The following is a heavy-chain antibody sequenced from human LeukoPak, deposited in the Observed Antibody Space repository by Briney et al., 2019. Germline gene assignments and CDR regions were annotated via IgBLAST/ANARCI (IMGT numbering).Heavy chain of an antibody. CDR2: IYYSGST. CDR1: GGSISSGDYY. J-gene: IGHJ4*02. D-gene: IGHD2-15*01. Sequence: SQTLSLTCTVSGGSISSGDYYWSWIRQPPGKGLEWIGYIYYSGSTYYNPSLKSRVTISVDTSKNQFSLKLSSVTAADTAVYYCAREAPEDCSGGSCYSYFDYWGQGTLVTVSS. V-gene: IGHV4-30-4*01. CDR3: AREAPEDCSGGSCYSYFDY.